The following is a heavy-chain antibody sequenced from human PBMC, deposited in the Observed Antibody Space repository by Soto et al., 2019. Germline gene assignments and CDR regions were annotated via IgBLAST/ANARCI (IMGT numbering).Heavy chain of an antibody. CDR2: IYYSGTT. V-gene: IGHV4-39*01. Sequence: QLQLQESGPGLVKPSETLSLTCTVSGGSISNVNYYWGWIHQPLGKGLEWIGSIYYSGTTFYNPSLKSRVTVSIDTSKNQFSLKLTSVTAADTAVFYCARHTWGRQRGWFDPWGQGTLVTVSS. CDR1: GGSISNVNYY. J-gene: IGHJ5*02. CDR3: ARHTWGRQRGWFDP. D-gene: IGHD2-2*01.